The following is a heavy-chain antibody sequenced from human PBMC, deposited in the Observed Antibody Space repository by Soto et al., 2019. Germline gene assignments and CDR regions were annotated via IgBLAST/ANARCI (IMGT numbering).Heavy chain of an antibody. Sequence: PGGSLRLSCAASGFIVTSNYMSWVRQAPGKGLEWVSVIYSDGTTNYAESVKGRFTISRDNSKNTVFLQMSSLRAEDTAVYYCAKGGPGASSGLFESRGQGTLVTVSS. V-gene: IGHV3-53*01. J-gene: IGHJ4*02. CDR2: IYSDGTT. CDR1: GFIVTSNY. CDR3: AKGGPGASSGLFES. D-gene: IGHD3-10*01.